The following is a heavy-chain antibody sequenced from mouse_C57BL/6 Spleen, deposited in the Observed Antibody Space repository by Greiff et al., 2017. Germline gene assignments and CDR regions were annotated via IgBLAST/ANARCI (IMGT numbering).Heavy chain of an antibody. D-gene: IGHD3-1*01. CDR3: ARRGGLRGYFDV. V-gene: IGHV1-47*01. CDR2: FHPYNDDT. J-gene: IGHJ1*03. Sequence: VQRVESGAELVKPGASVKMSCKASGYTFTTYPIEWMKQNHGKSLEWIGNFHPYNDDTKYNEKFKGKATLTVEKSSSTVYLELSRLTSDDSAVYYCARRGGLRGYFDVWGTGTTVTVSS. CDR1: GYTFTTYP.